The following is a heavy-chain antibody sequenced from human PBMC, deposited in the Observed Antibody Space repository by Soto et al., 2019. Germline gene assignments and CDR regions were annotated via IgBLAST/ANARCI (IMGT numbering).Heavy chain of an antibody. CDR2: IYRGGST. Sequence: PGGLLRLSCAASGFTVSNNYMSWVRQAPGKGLEWVSVIYRGGSTYCAESVKGRFTISRDNSKNTLYLQMNSLRDEDTAVYYCTREIXVVIGGSYYYYGMDVWGQGTTVTVSS. V-gene: IGHV3-66*01. CDR1: GFTVSNNY. CDR3: TREIXVVIGGSYYYYGMDV. J-gene: IGHJ6*02. D-gene: IGHD2-15*01.